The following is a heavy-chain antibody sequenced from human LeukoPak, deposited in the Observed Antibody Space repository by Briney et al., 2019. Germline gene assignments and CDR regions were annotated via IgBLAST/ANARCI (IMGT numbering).Heavy chain of an antibody. D-gene: IGHD6-19*01. CDR1: GFTFSSYA. CDR2: ISASGDST. Sequence: GGSLRLSCVASGFTFSSYAMSWVRQAPGKGLEWVSTISASGDSTFYAGSVKGRFSISRDNSKNTLFLQMNSLRAEDTAVYYCAKEVTGTGKAFAYWGQGSLVTVSS. CDR3: AKEVTGTGKAFAY. J-gene: IGHJ4*02. V-gene: IGHV3-23*01.